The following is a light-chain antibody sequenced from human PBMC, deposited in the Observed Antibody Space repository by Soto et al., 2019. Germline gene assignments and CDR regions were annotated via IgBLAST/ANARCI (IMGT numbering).Light chain of an antibody. V-gene: IGLV1-44*01. CDR2: SNN. CDR1: SSNIGSNT. CDR3: AAWDDSLNDVV. J-gene: IGLJ2*01. Sequence: QSVLTQPPSASGTPGKRVTISCSGSSSNIGSNTVNWYQQLPGTAPKLLIYSNNQRPSGVPDRFSGSKSGTSASLAISGLQSEDEADYYCAAWDDSLNDVVFGGGTKLTVL.